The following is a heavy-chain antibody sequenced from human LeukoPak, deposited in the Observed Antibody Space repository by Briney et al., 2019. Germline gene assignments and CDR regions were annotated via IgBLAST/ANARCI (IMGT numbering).Heavy chain of an antibody. CDR2: IFYSGSS. J-gene: IGHJ4*02. Sequence: SETLSLTCSVSGGSISSGGYYWSWIRQPPGKGLEWIGYIFYSGSSYYNPSLESRVTISVDTSRNRFSLKLSSVTAADTAVYYCARLLRLEDFDYWGQGTLVTVSS. CDR1: GGSISSGGYY. CDR3: ARLLRLEDFDY. V-gene: IGHV4-30-4*01. D-gene: IGHD3-22*01.